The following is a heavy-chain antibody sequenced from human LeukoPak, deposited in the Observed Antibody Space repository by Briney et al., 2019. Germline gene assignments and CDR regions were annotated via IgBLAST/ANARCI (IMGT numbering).Heavy chain of an antibody. D-gene: IGHD2-2*01. CDR1: GGSISSGGYY. Sequence: PSETLSLTCTVSGGSISSGGYYWSWIRQHPGKGPEWIGYIYYSGSTNYNPSLKSRVTISVDTSKNQFSLKLSSVTAADTAVYYCARGQGFQLYGYWGQGTLVTVSS. J-gene: IGHJ4*02. V-gene: IGHV4-61*08. CDR3: ARGQGFQLYGY. CDR2: IYYSGST.